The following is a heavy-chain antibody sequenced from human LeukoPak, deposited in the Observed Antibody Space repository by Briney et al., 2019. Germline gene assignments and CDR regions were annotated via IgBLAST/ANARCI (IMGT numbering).Heavy chain of an antibody. CDR1: GFTFSSYG. CDR3: AKVLAVAGEGWFDP. V-gene: IGHV3-30*02. CDR2: IRYDGSNK. J-gene: IGHJ5*02. D-gene: IGHD6-19*01. Sequence: PGGSLRLSCAASGFTFSSYGMHWVRQAPGKGLEWVAFIRYDGSNKYYADSVKGRFTISRDNSKNTLYLQMNSLRAEDTAVYYCAKVLAVAGEGWFDPWGQGTLVTVSS.